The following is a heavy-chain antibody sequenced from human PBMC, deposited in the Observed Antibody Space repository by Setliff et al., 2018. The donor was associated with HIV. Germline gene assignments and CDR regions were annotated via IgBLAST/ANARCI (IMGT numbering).Heavy chain of an antibody. CDR3: AKDSRVTVAGAFDY. Sequence: GGSLRLSCAASGFTFSTYGMSWVRQTPGKGLEWVSGISGSGGDTYYADSVKGRFTISRDNSKNTLYLQMNSPRAEDTAVYFCAKDSRVTVAGAFDYWGQGTLVTVSS. D-gene: IGHD6-13*01. J-gene: IGHJ4*02. CDR1: GFTFSTYG. V-gene: IGHV3-23*01. CDR2: ISGSGGDT.